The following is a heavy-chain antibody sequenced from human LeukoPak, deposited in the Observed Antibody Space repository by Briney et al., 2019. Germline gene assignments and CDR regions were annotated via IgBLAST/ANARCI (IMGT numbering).Heavy chain of an antibody. CDR3: VKDRSIAVPNNDFLDS. Sequence: PGGSLRLSCSASGFTFNRFYLHWVRQAPGKGLEFVSHISSNGATTYYADSVKGRFTISRDNSKNTLYLQMSSLRADDTAVYYCVKDRSIAVPNNDFLDSWGQGALVTVSS. J-gene: IGHJ4*02. CDR1: GFTFNRFY. CDR2: ISSNGATT. D-gene: IGHD6-6*01. V-gene: IGHV3-64D*06.